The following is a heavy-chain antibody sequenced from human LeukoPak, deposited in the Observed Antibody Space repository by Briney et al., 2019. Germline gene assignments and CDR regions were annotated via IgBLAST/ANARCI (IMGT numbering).Heavy chain of an antibody. CDR1: GYTFTGYY. D-gene: IGHD2-15*01. CDR2: SNPNSGGT. J-gene: IGHJ4*02. V-gene: IGHV1-2*02. Sequence: ASVKVSCKASGYTFTGYYMNWVRQAPGQGLEWMGWSNPNSGGTNYAQKFQGRVTMTRDTSISTAYMELSRLRSDDTAVYYCARDPRYCSSGSCYWGGFDYWGQGTLVTVSS. CDR3: ARDPRYCSSGSCYWGGFDY.